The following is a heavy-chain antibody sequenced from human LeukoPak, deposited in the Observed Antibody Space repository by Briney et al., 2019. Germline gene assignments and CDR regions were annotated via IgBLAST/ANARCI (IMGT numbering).Heavy chain of an antibody. D-gene: IGHD6-19*01. Sequence: GRSLRLSCAASGFTFSSYGMHWVRQAPGKGLEWVAVIWYDGSNKYYADSVKGRFTISRDNSKNMLYLQMNSLRAEDTAVYYCARDRAVAGFDYWGQGTLVTVSS. CDR1: GFTFSSYG. CDR2: IWYDGSNK. CDR3: ARDRAVAGFDY. V-gene: IGHV3-33*01. J-gene: IGHJ4*02.